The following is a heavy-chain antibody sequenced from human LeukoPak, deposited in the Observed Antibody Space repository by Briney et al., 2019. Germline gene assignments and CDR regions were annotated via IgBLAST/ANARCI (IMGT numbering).Heavy chain of an antibody. CDR2: INEYGSEK. CDR1: GVTYSTYW. J-gene: IGHJ4*02. D-gene: IGHD3-10*01. Sequence: GGSLRLSCVASGVTYSTYWMSWVRQAPGKGLEWVANINEYGSEKYYVDSVMGRFTISRDNAKNSLYLQMNNLGAEDTAVYYCARGGPYGSGSRDYWGQGNPGTVSS. CDR3: ARGGPYGSGSRDY. V-gene: IGHV3-7*01.